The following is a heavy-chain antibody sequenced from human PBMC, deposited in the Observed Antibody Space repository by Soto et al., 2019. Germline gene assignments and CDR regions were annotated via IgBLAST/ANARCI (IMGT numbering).Heavy chain of an antibody. V-gene: IGHV4-34*01. CDR3: ARGKLSDYVWGSYRYHFDY. CDR2: INHSGST. CDR1: GGSFSGYY. Sequence: SETLSLTCAVYGGSFSGYYWGWIRQPPGKGLEWIGEINHSGSTNYNPSLKSRVTISVDTSKNQFSLKLSSVTAADPAVYYCARGKLSDYVWGSYRYHFDYWGQGTVVTVSS. D-gene: IGHD3-16*02. J-gene: IGHJ4*02.